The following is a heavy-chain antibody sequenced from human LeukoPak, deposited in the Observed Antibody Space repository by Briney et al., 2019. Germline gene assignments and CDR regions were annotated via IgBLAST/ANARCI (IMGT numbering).Heavy chain of an antibody. J-gene: IGHJ4*02. CDR3: ARGWDTAMVYFDY. CDR1: GGSFSGYY. CDR2: INHSGST. D-gene: IGHD5-18*01. V-gene: IGHV4-34*01. Sequence: SETLSLTCAVYGGSFSGYYWSWIRQPPGKGLEWIGKINHSGSTNYNPSLKSRVTVSVDTSKNQFSLKLSSVTAADTAVYYCARGWDTAMVYFDYWGQGTLVTVSS.